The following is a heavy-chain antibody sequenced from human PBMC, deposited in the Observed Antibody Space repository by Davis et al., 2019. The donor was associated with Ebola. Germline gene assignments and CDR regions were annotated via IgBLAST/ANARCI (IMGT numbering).Heavy chain of an antibody. CDR2: IKQDGSEK. CDR3: ARGGNRAFDI. D-gene: IGHD2/OR15-2a*01. V-gene: IGHV3-7*03. Sequence: GESLKISCAASGFIFNNYWMSWVRQAPGKGLEWVANIKQDGSEKYYVDSVKGRFTISRDNAKNSLYLQMNSLRAEDTAVYYCARGGNRAFDIWGQGTMVTVSS. CDR1: GFIFNNYW. J-gene: IGHJ3*02.